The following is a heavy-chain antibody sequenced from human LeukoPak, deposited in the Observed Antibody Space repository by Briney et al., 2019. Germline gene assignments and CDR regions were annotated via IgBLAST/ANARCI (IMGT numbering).Heavy chain of an antibody. D-gene: IGHD2-2*01. V-gene: IGHV3-30-3*01. J-gene: IGHJ3*02. CDR2: ISYDGSNK. CDR3: ARAKGSPAAMVEAFDI. CDR1: GFTFSSYA. Sequence: GRSLRLSCAASGFTFSSYAMHWVRQAPGKGLEWVAVISYDGSNKYYADSVKGRFTISRDNAKNSLYLQMNSLRAEDTAVYYCARAKGSPAAMVEAFDIWGQGTMVTVSS.